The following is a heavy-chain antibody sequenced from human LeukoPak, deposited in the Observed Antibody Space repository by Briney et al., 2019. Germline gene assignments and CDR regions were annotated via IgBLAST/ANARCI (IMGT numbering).Heavy chain of an antibody. CDR1: GYTFTSYG. D-gene: IGHD5-18*01. V-gene: IGHV1-18*01. CDR3: ARDRRGYSCEISSFDY. CDR2: ISAYNGNT. Sequence: ASVKVSCKASGYTFTSYGISWVRQAPGQGLEWMGWISAYNGNTNYAQKLQGRVTMTTDTSTSTAYMELRSLRSDDTAVYYCARDRRGYSCEISSFDYWGQGTLVTVSS. J-gene: IGHJ4*02.